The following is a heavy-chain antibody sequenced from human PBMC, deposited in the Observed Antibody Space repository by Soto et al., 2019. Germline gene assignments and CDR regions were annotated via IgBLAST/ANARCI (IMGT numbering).Heavy chain of an antibody. Sequence: QVQLVESGGGVVQPGRSLRLSCAASGFTFSSYGMHWVRQAPGKGLEWVAVISYDGSNKYYADSVKGRFTISRDNSKNTLYLQMNSLRAEDTAVYYCAKESRADTAMVHPYYYYGMDVWGHGTTVTVSS. D-gene: IGHD5-18*01. J-gene: IGHJ6*02. V-gene: IGHV3-30*18. CDR3: AKESRADTAMVHPYYYYGMDV. CDR1: GFTFSSYG. CDR2: ISYDGSNK.